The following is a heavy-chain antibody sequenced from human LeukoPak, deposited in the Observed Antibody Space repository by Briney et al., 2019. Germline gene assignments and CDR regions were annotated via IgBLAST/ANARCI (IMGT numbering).Heavy chain of an antibody. D-gene: IGHD3-3*01. CDR2: ISSSSSYI. J-gene: IGHJ4*02. Sequence: AGRSLRLSCAASGFTFSSYSMNWVRQAPGKGLEWVSSISSSSSYIYYADSVKGRFTISRDNAKNSLYLQMNSLRAEDTAVYYCAREFWSGYFDYWGQGALVTVSS. CDR3: AREFWSGYFDY. V-gene: IGHV3-21*01. CDR1: GFTFSSYS.